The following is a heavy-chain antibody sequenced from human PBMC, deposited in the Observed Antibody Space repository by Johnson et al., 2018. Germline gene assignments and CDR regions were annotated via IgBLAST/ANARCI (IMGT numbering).Heavy chain of an antibody. Sequence: VQLVESGGGLVEPGGSLRLSCAASGFRFSNYYMTWVRQSPGKGLQWVSSISGRGGATEYADFVEGRFSISSDNAKNTHYLQMNSLTPEDTALYYCAKSSELPRTFHYYYMDVWGKGTTVTVSS. CDR3: AKSSELPRTFHYYYMDV. CDR2: ISGRGGAT. CDR1: GFRFSNYY. D-gene: IGHD1-26*01. J-gene: IGHJ6*03. V-gene: IGHV3-23*04.